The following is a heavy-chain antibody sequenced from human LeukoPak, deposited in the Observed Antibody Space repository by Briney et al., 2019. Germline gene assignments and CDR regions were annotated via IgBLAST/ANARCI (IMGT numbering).Heavy chain of an antibody. Sequence: SETQSLTCTVSGGSIREYYWSWVRQPPGKGLEWIGYIFYTGTTNYNPSLKSRVTISVDTSKNQFSLKLTSVTAADTAVYYCARRTSSPVVHFDYWGQGTLVTVSS. CDR3: ARRTSSPVVHFDY. CDR2: IFYTGTT. V-gene: IGHV4-59*08. J-gene: IGHJ4*02. CDR1: GGSIREYY. D-gene: IGHD2-2*01.